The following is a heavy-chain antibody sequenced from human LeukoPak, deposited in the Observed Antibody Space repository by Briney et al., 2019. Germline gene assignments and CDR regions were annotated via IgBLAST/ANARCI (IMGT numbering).Heavy chain of an antibody. D-gene: IGHD5-18*01. V-gene: IGHV3-33*01. Sequence: PGGSLRLSCAASGFTFSSYGMHWVRQAPGKGLEWVAVIWYDGSNKYYADSAKGRFTISRDNSKNTLYLQMNSLRAEDTAVYYCARSGYSYGPYGDYWGQGTLVTVSS. CDR3: ARSGYSYGPYGDY. CDR1: GFTFSSYG. J-gene: IGHJ4*02. CDR2: IWYDGSNK.